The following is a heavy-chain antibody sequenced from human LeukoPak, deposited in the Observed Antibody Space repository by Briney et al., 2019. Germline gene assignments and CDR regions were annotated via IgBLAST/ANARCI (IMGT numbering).Heavy chain of an antibody. Sequence: PGGSLRLSCVAAGFTFSDYGTHWVRQAPGKGLEWVAFIRNDGSKKYYVDSVKGRFTISRDDSKNTVYLQMYSLRPDDTAVYYCAKASGRSAYGLDYWGQGTLVTVFS. J-gene: IGHJ4*02. V-gene: IGHV3-30*02. D-gene: IGHD3-16*01. CDR3: AKASGRSAYGLDY. CDR1: GFTFSDYG. CDR2: IRNDGSKK.